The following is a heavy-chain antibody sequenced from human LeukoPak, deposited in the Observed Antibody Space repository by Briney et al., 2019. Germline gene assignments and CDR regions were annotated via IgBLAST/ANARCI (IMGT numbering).Heavy chain of an antibody. CDR3: ASSYYDSGGYFYHY. D-gene: IGHD3-22*01. CDR1: GFTFSSYA. CDR2: ISYDGSNK. Sequence: GGSLRLSCAASGFTFSSYAMHWVRQAPGKGLEWVAVISYDGSNKYYADSVKGRFTISRDNSKNTLYLQMNSLRAEDTAVYYCASSYYDSGGYFYHYWGQGTLVTVSS. V-gene: IGHV3-30*04. J-gene: IGHJ4*02.